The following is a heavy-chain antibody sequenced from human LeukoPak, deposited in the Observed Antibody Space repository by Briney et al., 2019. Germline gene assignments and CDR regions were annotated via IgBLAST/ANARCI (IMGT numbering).Heavy chain of an antibody. CDR3: ARGGAYCGGDCYPGYFQH. V-gene: IGHV3-53*04. J-gene: IGHJ1*01. D-gene: IGHD2-21*02. Sequence: GGSLRLSCAASGFTVSSNYMSWVRQAPGKGLEWVSVIYSGGSTYYADSVKGRFTISRHNSKNTLYLQMNSLRAEDTAVYYCARGGAYCGGDCYPGYFQHWGQGTLVPVSS. CDR1: GFTVSSNY. CDR2: IYSGGST.